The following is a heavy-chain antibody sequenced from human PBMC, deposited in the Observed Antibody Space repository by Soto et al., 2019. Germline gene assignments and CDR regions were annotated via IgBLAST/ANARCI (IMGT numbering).Heavy chain of an antibody. Sequence: QVQLVQSGAEVKKPGASVKVSCKASGYTFTTYDISWVRQAPGQGLEGMGRISTYNGNTNYPQSLQGRLTMTTATSTTTAYMELRSLRSDDPAVYYCARDPYHVLMVNAPNLYGMDVWGQGTTVTVSS. V-gene: IGHV1-18*01. CDR2: ISTYNGNT. CDR1: GYTFTTYD. CDR3: ARDPYHVLMVNAPNLYGMDV. D-gene: IGHD2-8*01. J-gene: IGHJ6*02.